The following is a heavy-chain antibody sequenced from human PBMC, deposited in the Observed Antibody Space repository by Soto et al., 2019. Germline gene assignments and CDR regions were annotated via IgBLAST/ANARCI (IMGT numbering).Heavy chain of an antibody. D-gene: IGHD6-19*01. J-gene: IGHJ4*02. Sequence: QVQLVESGGGVVQPGRSLRLSCAASGFTFSSYAMHWVRQAPGKGLEWVAVISYDGSNKYYADSVKGRFTISRDNSKNTLYLQMNSLRAEDTAVYYCARESKQWLAPFDYWGEGTLVTVSS. CDR3: ARESKQWLAPFDY. CDR2: ISYDGSNK. CDR1: GFTFSSYA. V-gene: IGHV3-30-3*01.